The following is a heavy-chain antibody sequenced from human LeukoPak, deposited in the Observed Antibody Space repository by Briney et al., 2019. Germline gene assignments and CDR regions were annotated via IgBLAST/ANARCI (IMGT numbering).Heavy chain of an antibody. CDR1: GGSISSHY. J-gene: IGHJ4*02. Sequence: SETLSLTCTVSGGSISSHYWSWIRQPPGKGLEWIGYIYYSGSTNYNPSLKSRVTISVDTSKNQFSLKLSSVTAADTAVYYCARLLSGYCGGDCYSTVLDYWGQGTLVTVSS. V-gene: IGHV4-59*08. CDR2: IYYSGST. CDR3: ARLLSGYCGGDCYSTVLDY. D-gene: IGHD2-21*02.